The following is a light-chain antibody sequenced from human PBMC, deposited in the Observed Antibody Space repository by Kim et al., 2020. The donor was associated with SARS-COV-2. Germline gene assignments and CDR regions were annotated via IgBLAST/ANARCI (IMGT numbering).Light chain of an antibody. CDR2: QDS. CDR1: KLGDKY. CDR3: QACDRRTTVV. V-gene: IGLV3-1*01. Sequence: SYELTQPPSVSVSPGQTASITCSGDKLGDKYACWYQQKPGQSPVLVIYQDSKRPSGIPERFSGANSGNTANLTISGTQAMDEADYYCQACDRRTTVVFGGGTQLTVL. J-gene: IGLJ2*01.